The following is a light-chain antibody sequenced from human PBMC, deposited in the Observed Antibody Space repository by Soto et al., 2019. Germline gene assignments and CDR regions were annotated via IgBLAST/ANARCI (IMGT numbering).Light chain of an antibody. J-gene: IGKJ2*01. V-gene: IGKV1-12*01. CDR1: SSW. CDR2: YAS. Sequence: SSWLAWYQQKTWKAPKLLISYASTLQSGVPSRFTGSGSGTNFTLTINSLRAEDFATYYCQQANSFPHTFGQGTKVDIK. CDR3: QQANSFPHT.